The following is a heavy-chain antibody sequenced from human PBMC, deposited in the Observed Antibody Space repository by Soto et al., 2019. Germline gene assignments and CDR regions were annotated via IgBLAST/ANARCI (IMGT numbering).Heavy chain of an antibody. Sequence: SLILSFAASGFTFSSYAMHWVRQAPGKGLEWVAVISYDGSNKYYADSVEGRFTISRDNSKNTLYLQMNSLRAEDTAVYYCARDSSYYDSSGHFDYWGQGTLVTSPQ. V-gene: IGHV3-30-3*01. J-gene: IGHJ4*02. CDR1: GFTFSSYA. CDR2: ISYDGSNK. CDR3: ARDSSYYDSSGHFDY. D-gene: IGHD3-22*01.